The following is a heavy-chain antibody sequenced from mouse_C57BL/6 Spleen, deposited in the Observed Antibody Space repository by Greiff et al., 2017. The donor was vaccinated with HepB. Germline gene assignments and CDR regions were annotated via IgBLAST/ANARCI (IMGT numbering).Heavy chain of an antibody. D-gene: IGHD3-2*02. CDR1: GYTFTSYG. CDR2: IYPRSGNT. V-gene: IGHV1-81*01. J-gene: IGHJ4*01. Sequence: VQLQQSGAELARPGASVKLSCKASGYTFTSYGISWVKQRTGQGLEWIGEIYPRSGNTYYNEKFKGKATLPADKSSSTAYLELRSLTSEDSAVYVCARQCRLPYYAMDYWGQGTSGTVSS. CDR3: ARQCRLPYYAMDY.